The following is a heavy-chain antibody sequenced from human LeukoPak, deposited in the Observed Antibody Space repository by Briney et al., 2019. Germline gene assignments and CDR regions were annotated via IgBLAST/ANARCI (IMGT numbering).Heavy chain of an antibody. CDR1: GGSISSSSYY. D-gene: IGHD3-10*01. CDR2: IYYSGST. J-gene: IGHJ5*02. Sequence: PSETLSLTCTVSGGSISSSSYYWGWIRQPPGKGLEWIGSIYYSGSTYYNPSLKSRVTISVDTSKNQFSLKLSSVTAADTAVYYCARISGVYDTRWFIWFDPWGQGTQVTVSS. CDR3: ARISGVYDTRWFIWFDP. V-gene: IGHV4-39*07.